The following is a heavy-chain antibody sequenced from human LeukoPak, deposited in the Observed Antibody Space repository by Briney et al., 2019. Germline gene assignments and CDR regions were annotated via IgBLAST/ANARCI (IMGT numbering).Heavy chain of an antibody. D-gene: IGHD6-19*01. CDR2: ISAYNGNT. CDR1: GYTFTGYY. CDR3: ARIAVAGTGRFDP. V-gene: IGHV1-18*04. J-gene: IGHJ5*02. Sequence: ASVKVSCKASGYTFTGYYMHWVRQAPGQGLEWMGWISAYNGNTNYAQKLQGRVTITTDTSTSTAYMELRSLRSDDTAVYYCARIAVAGTGRFDPWGQGTLVTVSS.